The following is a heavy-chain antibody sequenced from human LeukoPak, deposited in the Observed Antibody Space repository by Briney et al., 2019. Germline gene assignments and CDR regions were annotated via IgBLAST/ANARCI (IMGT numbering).Heavy chain of an antibody. CDR3: ARTNRDVLTGYAIDC. J-gene: IGHJ4*02. Sequence: ASQTLSLTCTVSGGSISSGDYYWSWIRQHPGRGLQWIGYIYYSGSTSYNPSLQSRVNISEDTSKNQFSLRVDSVTAADTAAYYCARTNRDVLTGYAIDCWGQGTLVTVSS. V-gene: IGHV4-30-4*01. CDR1: GGSISSGDYY. D-gene: IGHD3-9*01. CDR2: IYYSGST.